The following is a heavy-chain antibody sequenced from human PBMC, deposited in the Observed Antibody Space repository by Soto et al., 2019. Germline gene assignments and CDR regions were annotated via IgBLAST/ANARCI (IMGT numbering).Heavy chain of an antibody. J-gene: IGHJ4*02. CDR3: ARWAGYCTSASCYSALDY. V-gene: IGHV1-69*13. CDR1: GGTFNNYS. Sequence: SVKVSCKASGGTFNNYSINWVRHAPGQGLEWMGVIVPMFGTATYAQKFQGRITITADESTGTAYMELSTLTSEDTALYYCARWAGYCTSASCYSALDYWGQGTLVTVSS. CDR2: IVPMFGTA. D-gene: IGHD2-2*03.